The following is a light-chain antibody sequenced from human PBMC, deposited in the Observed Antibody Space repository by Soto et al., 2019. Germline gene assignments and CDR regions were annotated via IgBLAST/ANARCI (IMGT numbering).Light chain of an antibody. V-gene: IGLV2-23*02. CDR1: SSDVGYYNV. Sequence: QSVLTQPASVSGSPGQSITISCTGTSSDVGYYNVVSWYQQHPGKAPKLMIYEVSKRPSGISNRFSGSKSGNTASLTISGLQAEYEADYYCCSYARSSTWMFGGGTKLTVL. CDR3: CSYARSSTWM. CDR2: EVS. J-gene: IGLJ3*02.